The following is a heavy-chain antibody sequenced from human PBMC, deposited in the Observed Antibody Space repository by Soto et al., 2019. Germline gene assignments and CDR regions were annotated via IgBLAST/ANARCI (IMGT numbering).Heavy chain of an antibody. D-gene: IGHD5-18*01. CDR2: IIPIFGTA. V-gene: IGHV1-69*13. Sequence: ASVKVSCKASGGTFSSYAISWVRQAPGQGLEWMGGIIPIFGTANYAQKFQGRVTITADESTSTAYMELSSLRSEDTAVYYCARGGYSYGPTYYFDYWGQGTLVTVSS. CDR1: GGTFSSYA. CDR3: ARGGYSYGPTYYFDY. J-gene: IGHJ4*02.